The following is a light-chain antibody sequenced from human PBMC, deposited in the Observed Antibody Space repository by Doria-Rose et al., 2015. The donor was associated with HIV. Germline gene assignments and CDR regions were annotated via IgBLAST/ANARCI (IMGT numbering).Light chain of an antibody. J-gene: IGLJ3*02. CDR1: SSDVGSYNL. CDR2: EVS. CDR3: YSYVGSSTVV. Sequence: QSALIQPASVSGSPGQSITISCTGTSSDVGSYNLVSWYQQYPGKAPKPMIFEVSKRPSGISNRFFGSKSGNTASLTISGLQAEDEADYYCYSYVGSSTVVFGGGTKLTVL. V-gene: IGLV2-23*02.